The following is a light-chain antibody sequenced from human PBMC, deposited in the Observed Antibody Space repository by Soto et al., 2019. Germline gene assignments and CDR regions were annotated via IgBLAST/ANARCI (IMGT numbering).Light chain of an antibody. V-gene: IGKV3-20*01. J-gene: IGKJ4*01. CDR1: QRISNSY. CDR3: QQYDSSPLT. CDR2: DAS. Sequence: EIVLTQSPGTLSLSPGERATLSCRASQRISNSYLAWYQQKPGQAPRLLLYDASSRATGIPDRFSGSGSGTDFTLTISRLEPEDFAVYYCQQYDSSPLTFGGGTKVDI.